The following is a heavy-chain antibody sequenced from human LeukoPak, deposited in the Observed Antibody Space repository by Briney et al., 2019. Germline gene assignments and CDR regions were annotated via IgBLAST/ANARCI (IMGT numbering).Heavy chain of an antibody. CDR1: GYSFPAYW. CDR2: IYPADSDT. CDR3: ARQECSGDTCFSGNWFDP. J-gene: IGHJ5*02. V-gene: IGHV5-51*01. Sequence: GESLRISCKGSGYSFPAYWIGWVRQMPGKGLELMGIIYPADSDTRYSPSFQGQVTISADRSINTAYLQWSSLKASDTAIYYCARQECSGDTCFSGNWFDPWGQGTLVTVSS. D-gene: IGHD2-15*01.